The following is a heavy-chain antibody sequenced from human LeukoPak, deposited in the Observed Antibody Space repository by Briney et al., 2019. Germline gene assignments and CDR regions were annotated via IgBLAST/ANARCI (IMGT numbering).Heavy chain of an antibody. V-gene: IGHV3-21*01. CDR3: ATTTVVTRYFDY. Sequence: GGSLRLSCAASGFTFSSYSMNWVRQAPGKGLEWVSSISSSSSYIYYADSVKGRFTISRDNAKNSLYLQMNSLRAEDTAVYYCATTTVVTRYFDYWGQGTLVTVSS. D-gene: IGHD4-23*01. CDR1: GFTFSSYS. J-gene: IGHJ4*02. CDR2: ISSSSSYI.